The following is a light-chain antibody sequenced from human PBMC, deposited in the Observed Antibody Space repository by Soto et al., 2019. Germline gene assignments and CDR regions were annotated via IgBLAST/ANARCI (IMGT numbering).Light chain of an antibody. CDR1: SSNIGAGYD. CDR2: GNS. V-gene: IGLV1-40*01. Sequence: QSVLTQPPSVSGAPGQRVTISCTGNSSNIGAGYDVHWYQQLPGTAPKLLIYGNSNRPSGVPDRFSGSKSGTSASLAITGLQDEDEADYNCQSYDSSLSGWVFGGGTKLTVL. CDR3: QSYDSSLSGWV. J-gene: IGLJ3*02.